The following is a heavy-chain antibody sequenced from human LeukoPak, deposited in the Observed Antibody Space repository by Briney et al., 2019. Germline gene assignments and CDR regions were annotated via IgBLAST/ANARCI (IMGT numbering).Heavy chain of an antibody. CDR3: AKDSMIVVVTPFDY. J-gene: IGHJ4*02. D-gene: IGHD3-22*01. Sequence: PGGSLRLSCAASGFTFSSYAMIWVRQAPGKGLEWVSAISGSGGSTYYADSVKGRFTISRDNSKNTLYLQMNILRAEDTAVYYCAKDSMIVVVTPFDYWGQGTLVTVSS. CDR2: ISGSGGST. V-gene: IGHV3-23*01. CDR1: GFTFSSYA.